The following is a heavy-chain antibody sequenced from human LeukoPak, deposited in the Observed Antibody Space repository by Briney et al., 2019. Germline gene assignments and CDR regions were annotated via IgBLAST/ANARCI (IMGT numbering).Heavy chain of an antibody. V-gene: IGHV3-74*01. CDR2: INPDGSTT. CDR3: AKTPAGYSSGWYQYYFDY. CDR1: GFTFSSYW. J-gene: IGHJ4*02. D-gene: IGHD6-19*01. Sequence: GGSLRLSCAASGFTFSSYWVHWVRQAPGRGLVWVSRINPDGSTTNYADSVKGRFTISRDNAKNTLYLQMNSLRAEDTALYYCAKTPAGYSSGWYQYYFDYWGQGTLVTVSS.